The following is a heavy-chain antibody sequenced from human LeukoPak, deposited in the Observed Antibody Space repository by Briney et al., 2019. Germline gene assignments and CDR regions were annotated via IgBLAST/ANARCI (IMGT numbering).Heavy chain of an antibody. Sequence: GGSLRLSCAASGFTFSNYGMSWVRQAPGKGLEWVSAISGSGGSAYYADSVKGRFTISRDDSKNMLSLQMNSLRVEDTAVYYCARDLAWGAFDYWGQGALVTVSS. V-gene: IGHV3-23*01. CDR1: GFTFSNYG. CDR2: ISGSGGSA. D-gene: IGHD7-27*01. J-gene: IGHJ4*02. CDR3: ARDLAWGAFDY.